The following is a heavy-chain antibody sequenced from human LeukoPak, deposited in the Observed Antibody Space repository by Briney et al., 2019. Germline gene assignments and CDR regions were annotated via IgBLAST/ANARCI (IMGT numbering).Heavy chain of an antibody. CDR3: TRMTTGHDY. V-gene: IGHV4-34*01. Sequence: SETLSLTCAVSGVSFNDYYWSWVRQTPGKGLEWIGEINHSGYTNDSPSLESRVTLSIDTSRKQFSLNVRSVTVADTGIYYCTRMTTGHDYWGQGTLVTVSS. CDR1: GVSFNDYY. D-gene: IGHD4-17*01. J-gene: IGHJ4*02. CDR2: INHSGYT.